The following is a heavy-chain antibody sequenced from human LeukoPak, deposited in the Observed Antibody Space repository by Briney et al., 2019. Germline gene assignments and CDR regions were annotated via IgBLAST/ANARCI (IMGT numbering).Heavy chain of an antibody. V-gene: IGHV1-18*01. J-gene: IGHJ5*02. CDR1: GGTFSSYA. CDR3: ARPQLGTHNWFDP. D-gene: IGHD7-27*01. CDR2: ISAYNGNT. Sequence: ASVKVSCKASGGTFSSYAISWVRQAPGQGLEWMGWISAYNGNTNYAQKLQGRVTMTTDTSTSTAYMELRSLRSDDTAVYYCARPQLGTHNWFDPWGQGTLVTVCS.